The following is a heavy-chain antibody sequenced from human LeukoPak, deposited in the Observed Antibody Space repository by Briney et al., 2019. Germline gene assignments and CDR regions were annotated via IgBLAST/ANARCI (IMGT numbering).Heavy chain of an antibody. CDR1: GGSFSGYY. CDR3: ARKGVAARRRWFDP. Sequence: PSETLSLTCAVYGGSFSGYYWSWIRQPPGKGLEWIGEINHSGSTNYNPSLKSRVTISVDTSKNQFSLKLSSVTAADTAVYYCARKGVAARRRWFDPWGQRTLVTVSS. J-gene: IGHJ5*02. V-gene: IGHV4-34*01. CDR2: INHSGST. D-gene: IGHD2-15*01.